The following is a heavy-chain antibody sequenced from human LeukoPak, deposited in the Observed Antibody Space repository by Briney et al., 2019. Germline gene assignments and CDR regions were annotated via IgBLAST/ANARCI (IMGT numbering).Heavy chain of an antibody. V-gene: IGHV5-51*01. D-gene: IGHD3-22*01. CDR2: IYPDDSDT. J-gene: IGHJ6*04. CDR3: ARWDDSSGYWVDV. CDR1: GYSFATYW. Sequence: GESLKISCKVSGYSFATYWIGWVRQMPGKGLEWMGIIYPDDSDTRYSPSFQGQVTISADKSISTAYLQWSSLKASDTAMYYCARWDDSSGYWVDVWGKGTTVTVSS.